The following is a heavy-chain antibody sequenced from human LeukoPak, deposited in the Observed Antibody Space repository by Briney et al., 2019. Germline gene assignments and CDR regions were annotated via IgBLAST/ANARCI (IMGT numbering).Heavy chain of an antibody. V-gene: IGHV1-24*01. CDR3: ATGAIVFDF. CDR2: VGHEDGTT. CDR1: GSAFIKIS. D-gene: IGHD3-22*01. Sequence: ASVKVSCKVSGSAFIKISIDWVRQAPGKGLEWMGTVGHEDGTTIHTQKFQGRFNMTVDTATDTAYMEMSSLMSYDTAMYYCATGAIVFDFWGQGTLVTVSS. J-gene: IGHJ4*02.